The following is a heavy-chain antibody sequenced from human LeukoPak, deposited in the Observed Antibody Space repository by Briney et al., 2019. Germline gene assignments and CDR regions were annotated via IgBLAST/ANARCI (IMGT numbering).Heavy chain of an antibody. CDR1: GYTFTSHG. V-gene: IGHV1-18*01. D-gene: IGHD2-2*01. CDR3: ARDTDIVVVPAATGLDY. J-gene: IGHJ4*02. CDR2: ISAYNGNT. Sequence: ASVKVSCKASGYTFTSHGISWVRQAPGQGLEWMGWISAYNGNTNYAQKLQGRVTMTTDTSTSTAYMELRSLRSDDTAVYYCARDTDIVVVPAATGLDYWGQGTLVTVSS.